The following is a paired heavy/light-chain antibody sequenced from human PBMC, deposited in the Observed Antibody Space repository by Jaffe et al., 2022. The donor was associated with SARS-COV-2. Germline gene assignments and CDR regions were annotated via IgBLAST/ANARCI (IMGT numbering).Heavy chain of an antibody. CDR2: ISYSGST. V-gene: IGHV4-38-2*02. CDR3: ARYLGLFGS. J-gene: IGHJ5*01. Sequence: QVQLHESGPGLVKPSETLSLTCTVSNYSISSGYYWGWIRQPPGKGLEWIGSISYSGSTFYNPSLKSRVTISIDTSKNQFSLKLSSVTAADTAVYYCARYLGLFGSWGQGTLVTVSS. D-gene: IGHD7-27*01. CDR1: NYSISSGYY.
Light chain of an antibody. V-gene: IGLV1-51*02. J-gene: IGLJ1*01. CDR1: SSTVGKNY. CDR2: ENN. Sequence: QSVLTQPPSVSAAPGQKVTISCSGSSSTVGKNYVSWYQQLPGTAPKLLLYENNKRPSGIPDRFSGSKSGTSATLGITGLQTGDEADYYCGTWDSSLSAYVFGTGTKVTVL. CDR3: GTWDSSLSAYV.